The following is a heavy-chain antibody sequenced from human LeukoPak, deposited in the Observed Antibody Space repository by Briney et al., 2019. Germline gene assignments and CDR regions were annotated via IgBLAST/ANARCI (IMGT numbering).Heavy chain of an antibody. CDR3: AKDPATVTYFDY. D-gene: IGHD4-17*01. CDR1: GFTFSSYG. J-gene: IGHJ4*02. CDR2: VSSDGTYK. V-gene: IGHV3-30*18. Sequence: GGSLRLSCAASGFTFSSYGMHWVRQAPGKGLEWVAVVSSDGTYKYYADSVKGRFTISRDSSKNTLYLQMNSLRPEDTAVYYCAKDPATVTYFDYWGQGTLVTVSS.